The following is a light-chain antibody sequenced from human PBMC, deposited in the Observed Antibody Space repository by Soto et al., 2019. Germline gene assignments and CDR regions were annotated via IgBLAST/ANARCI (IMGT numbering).Light chain of an antibody. Sequence: EIVLTQSPGTLSLSPGERATISCRASQSVSSSYLAWYQQKPGQAPRLLIYGASSRATGIPDRFSGSGSGTDFTLTISRLEPEDFAVYYCQQYGNSPAFGGGTKVEIK. CDR1: QSVSSSY. V-gene: IGKV3-20*01. CDR2: GAS. J-gene: IGKJ4*01. CDR3: QQYGNSPA.